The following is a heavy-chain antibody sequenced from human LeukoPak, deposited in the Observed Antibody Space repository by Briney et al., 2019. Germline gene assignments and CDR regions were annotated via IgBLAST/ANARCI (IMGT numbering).Heavy chain of an antibody. CDR2: IYYSGST. J-gene: IGHJ3*02. V-gene: IGHV4-39*07. D-gene: IGHD3-22*01. CDR1: RGSMSSYY. CDR3: ARDIQDYYDSSAPGTFDI. Sequence: PSETLSLTCTVSRGSMSSYYWGWIRQPPGKGLEWIGSIYYSGSTYYNPSLKSRVTISVDTSKNQFSLKLSSVTAADTAVYYCARDIQDYYDSSAPGTFDIWGQGTMVTVSS.